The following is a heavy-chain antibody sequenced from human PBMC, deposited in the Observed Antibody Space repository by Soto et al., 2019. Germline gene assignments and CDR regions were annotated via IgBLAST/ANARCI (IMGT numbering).Heavy chain of an antibody. CDR3: ARESRDGGSYYY. CDR1: GYTFTGYY. Sequence: ASVKVSCKASGYTFTGYYMHWVRQAPGQGLEWMGWINPNSGGTNYAQKFQGRVTMTRDTSTSTVYMELSSLRSEDTAVYYCARESRDGGSYYYWGQGTLVTVSS. D-gene: IGHD1-26*01. J-gene: IGHJ4*02. V-gene: IGHV1-2*02. CDR2: INPNSGGT.